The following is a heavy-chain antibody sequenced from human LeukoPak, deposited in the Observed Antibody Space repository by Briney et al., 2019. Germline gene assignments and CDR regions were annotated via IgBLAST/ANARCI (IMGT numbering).Heavy chain of an antibody. CDR3: ATHTDVLRYFDWSLRPSYYYGMDV. CDR2: ISGSGGST. CDR1: GFTFSSYA. Sequence: GGSLRLSCAASGFTFSSYAMSWVRQAPGKGLEWVSAISGSGGSTYYADSVKGRFTISRDNSKNTLYLQMNSLRAEDTAVYYCATHTDVLRYFDWSLRPSYYYGMDVWGQGTTVTVSS. V-gene: IGHV3-23*01. J-gene: IGHJ6*02. D-gene: IGHD3-9*01.